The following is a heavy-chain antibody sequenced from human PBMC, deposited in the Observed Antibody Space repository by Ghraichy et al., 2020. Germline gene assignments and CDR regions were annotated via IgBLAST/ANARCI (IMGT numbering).Heavy chain of an antibody. CDR3: ASRSKSSSSGDDY. CDR1: GGTFSSYA. J-gene: IGHJ4*02. Sequence: SVKVSCKASGGTFSSYAISWVRQAPGQGLEWMGGVIPIFGTANYAQKFQGRVTITADESTSTAYMELSSLRSEDTAVYYGASRSKSSSSGDDYWGQGTLVTVSS. D-gene: IGHD6-6*01. V-gene: IGHV1-69*13. CDR2: VIPIFGTA.